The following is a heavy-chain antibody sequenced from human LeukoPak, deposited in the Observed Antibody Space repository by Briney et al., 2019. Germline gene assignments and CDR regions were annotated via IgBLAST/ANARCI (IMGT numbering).Heavy chain of an antibody. CDR3: AELGITMIGGV. D-gene: IGHD3-10*02. Sequence: GGSLRLSCAASGFNFSSYIMSWVRQAPGKGLEWVSSISSSGSTIYYADSVKGRFTISRDNAKNSLYLQMNSLRAEDTAVYYCAELGITMIGGVWGKGTTVTISS. CDR1: GFNFSSYI. CDR2: ISSSGSTI. J-gene: IGHJ6*04. V-gene: IGHV3-48*03.